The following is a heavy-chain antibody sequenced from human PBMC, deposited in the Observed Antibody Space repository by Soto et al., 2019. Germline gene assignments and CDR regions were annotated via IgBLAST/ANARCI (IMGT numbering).Heavy chain of an antibody. CDR1: GYTSTGYY. J-gene: IGHJ6*02. Sequence: ASVKVSCKASGYTSTGYYMHWVRQAPGQGLEWMGWINPNSGGTNYAQKFQGRVTMTRDTSISTAYMELSRLRSDDTAVYYCARAYADYDFWSGSLYGMDVWGQGTTVTVSS. V-gene: IGHV1-2*02. CDR2: INPNSGGT. D-gene: IGHD3-3*01. CDR3: ARAYADYDFWSGSLYGMDV.